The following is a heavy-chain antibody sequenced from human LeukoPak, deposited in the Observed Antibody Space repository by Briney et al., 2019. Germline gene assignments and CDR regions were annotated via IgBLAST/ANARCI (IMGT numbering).Heavy chain of an antibody. CDR2: INPNSGGT. J-gene: IGHJ4*02. CDR3: ARGQSGRRFLADY. Sequence: ASVKVSCKASGYTFTGYYMHWVRQAPGQGLEWMGWINPNSGGTNYAQKFQGWVTMTRDNSINTAYMDLTNLRSEDTAVYYCARGQSGRRFLADYWGQGTLVTVSS. V-gene: IGHV1-2*04. D-gene: IGHD3-3*01. CDR1: GYTFTGYY.